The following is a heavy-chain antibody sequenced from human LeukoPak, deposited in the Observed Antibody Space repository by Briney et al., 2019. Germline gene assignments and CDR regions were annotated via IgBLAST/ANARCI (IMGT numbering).Heavy chain of an antibody. D-gene: IGHD1-20*01. J-gene: IGHJ6*03. CDR2: ISDSGDTT. Sequence: GGSLRLSCAVSGLTVTDNYMSWVRQAPGKGLEWVSAISDSGDTTHYTNSVKGRFTISRDNSKDTLYLQMNSLRPEDTAVYFCAKDPDNFNDGWNFYYMDVWGNGTTVTVSS. CDR1: GLTVTDNY. CDR3: AKDPDNFNDGWNFYYMDV. V-gene: IGHV3-23*01.